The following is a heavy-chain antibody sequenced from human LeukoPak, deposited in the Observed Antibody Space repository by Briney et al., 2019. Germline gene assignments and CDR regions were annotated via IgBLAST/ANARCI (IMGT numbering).Heavy chain of an antibody. CDR1: GGSISTFY. J-gene: IGHJ6*02. D-gene: IGHD7-27*01. V-gene: IGHV4-59*01. CDR2: IYYSGNT. Sequence: SETLSLTCTVSGGSISTFYWSWIRQSPGKGLEWIGYIYYSGNTYYNPSLKSRVTISVDTSKNQFSLKLSSVTAADTAVYYCAREPRSGGMDVWGQGTTVTVSS. CDR3: AREPRSGGMDV.